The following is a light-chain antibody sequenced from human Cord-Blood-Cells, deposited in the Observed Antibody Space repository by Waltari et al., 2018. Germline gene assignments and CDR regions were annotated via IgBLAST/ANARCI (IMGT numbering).Light chain of an antibody. J-gene: IGLJ3*02. CDR2: DGS. CDR3: CSYAGSSTWV. CDR1: SSDVGSSNL. V-gene: IGLV2-23*01. Sequence: QSALTQPASVSGSPGQSITISCTGTSSDVGSSNLFSWYQQHPGKAPKLMIYDGSKRPSGVSNRFSGSKSGNTASLTISGLQAEDEADYYCCSYAGSSTWVFGGGTKLTVL.